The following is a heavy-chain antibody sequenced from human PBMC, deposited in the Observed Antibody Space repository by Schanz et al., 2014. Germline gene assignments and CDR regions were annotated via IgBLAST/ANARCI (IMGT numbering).Heavy chain of an antibody. CDR1: GFTFRSHG. V-gene: IGHV3-30*03. CDR2: ISYDGNNK. D-gene: IGHD5-18*01. Sequence: QVQLVESGGGVVQPGGSLRLSCAASGFTFRSHGMHWVRQAPGKGLEWVALISYDGNNKFYTDSVKGRFTISRDNSRNTLYLEIDTLRPEDTAVYFCAREMDTAIGDYWGQGTLVTVSS. CDR3: AREMDTAIGDY. J-gene: IGHJ4*02.